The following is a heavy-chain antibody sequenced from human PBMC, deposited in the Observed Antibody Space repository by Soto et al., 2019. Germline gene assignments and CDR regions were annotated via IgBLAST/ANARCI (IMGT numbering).Heavy chain of an antibody. CDR1: GGSISSYY. J-gene: IGHJ6*02. CDR3: ARDPSIAAADYYYGMDV. V-gene: IGHV4-59*01. Sequence: PSETLSLTCTVSGGSISSYYWSWIRQPPGKGLEWIGYIYYSGSTNYNPPLKSRVTISVDTSKNQFSLKLSSVTAADTAVYYCARDPSIAAADYYYGMDVWGQGTTVTVSS. CDR2: IYYSGST. D-gene: IGHD6-13*01.